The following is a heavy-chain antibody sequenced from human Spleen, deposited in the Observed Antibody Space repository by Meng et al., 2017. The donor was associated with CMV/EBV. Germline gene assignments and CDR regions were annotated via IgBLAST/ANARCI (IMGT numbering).Heavy chain of an antibody. CDR3: AYSSTSPEYYYGMDV. CDR2: IWYDGNNK. V-gene: IGHV3-33*01. J-gene: IGHJ6*02. CDR1: GFTFSSYG. D-gene: IGHD2-2*01. Sequence: GESLKISCAASGFTFSSYGMHWVRQAPGKGLEWVALIWYDGNNKYYADSVKGRFTISRDNSKNTLYLQMNSLGAEDTAVYYCAYSSTSPEYYYGMDVWGQGTTVTVSS.